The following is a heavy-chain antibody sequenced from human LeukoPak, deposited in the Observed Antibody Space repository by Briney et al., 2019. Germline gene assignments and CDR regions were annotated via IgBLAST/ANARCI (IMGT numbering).Heavy chain of an antibody. CDR1: GFTFSSYG. CDR3: ARHRLLWFGESDFDH. D-gene: IGHD3-10*01. Sequence: GGSLRLSCAASGFTFSSYGMVWVRQAPGKGLEWISYISSSSSTMYYADSVKGRFTISRDNAKNSLYLQMNSLGAEDTAVYFCARHRLLWFGESDFDHWGQGTLVTVSS. J-gene: IGHJ4*02. V-gene: IGHV3-48*01. CDR2: ISSSSSTM.